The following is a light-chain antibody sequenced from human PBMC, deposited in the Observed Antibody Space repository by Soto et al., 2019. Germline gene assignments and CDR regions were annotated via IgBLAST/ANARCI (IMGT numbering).Light chain of an antibody. V-gene: IGKV1-5*01. CDR3: QHYNSYPIT. J-gene: IGKJ5*01. CDR1: QSIATY. Sequence: DIQMTQSPSTRSASVGERVTITCRASQSIATYLTWYQQKPGKAPKLLIYDASSLKSGVPSRFSGSGSGTEFTLTISSLQPDDFATYYCQHYNSYPITFGQGTRLEIK. CDR2: DAS.